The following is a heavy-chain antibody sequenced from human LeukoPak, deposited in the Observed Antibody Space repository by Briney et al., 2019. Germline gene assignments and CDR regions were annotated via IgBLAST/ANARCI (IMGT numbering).Heavy chain of an antibody. V-gene: IGHV3-21*01. Sequence: GGSLRLSCAASGFTFSSYSMNWVRQAPGKGLEWVSSISSSSSYIYYADSVKGRFTISRDNAKNSLYLQMNSLRAEDTAVYYCAARLRFLEQLFDYWGQGTLVTVSS. D-gene: IGHD3-3*01. J-gene: IGHJ4*02. CDR1: GFTFSSYS. CDR3: AARLRFLEQLFDY. CDR2: ISSSSSYI.